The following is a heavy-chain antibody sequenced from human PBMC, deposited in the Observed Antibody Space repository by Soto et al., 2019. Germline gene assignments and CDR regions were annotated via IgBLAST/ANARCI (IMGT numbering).Heavy chain of an antibody. D-gene: IGHD3-22*01. V-gene: IGHV3-33*01. J-gene: IGHJ6*02. CDR1: GFTFSSYG. CDR3: ARDHYDSSGYSYHYYYYGMDV. Sequence: GGSLRLSCAASGFTFSSYGMHWVRQAPGKGLEWVAVIWCDGSNKYYADSVKGRFTISRDNSKNTLYLQMNSLRAEDMAVYYCARDHYDSSGYSYHYYYYGMDVWGQGTTVTVSS. CDR2: IWCDGSNK.